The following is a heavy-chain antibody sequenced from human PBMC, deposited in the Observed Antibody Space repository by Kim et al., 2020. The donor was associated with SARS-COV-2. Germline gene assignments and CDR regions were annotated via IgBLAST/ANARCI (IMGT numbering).Heavy chain of an antibody. Sequence: GGSLRLSCAASGFTFSSYAMHWVRQAPGKGLEWVAVIWYDGSNKYYADSVKGRFTISRDNSKNTLYLQMNSLRAEDTAVYYCAKDRIVVLPAAIGKGYYYYYGMDVWGQGTTVTVSS. CDR1: GFTFSSYA. CDR3: AKDRIVVLPAAIGKGYYYYYGMDV. D-gene: IGHD2-2*02. CDR2: IWYDGSNK. J-gene: IGHJ6*02. V-gene: IGHV3-33*06.